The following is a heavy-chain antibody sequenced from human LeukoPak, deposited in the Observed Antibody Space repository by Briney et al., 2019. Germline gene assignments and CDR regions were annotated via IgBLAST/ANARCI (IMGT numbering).Heavy chain of an antibody. V-gene: IGHV3-9*02. J-gene: IGHJ4*02. CDR1: GFTSDEHA. D-gene: IGHD6-19*01. Sequence: GGSLRLSCVISGFTSDEHAVHCVRQAPGKGLEWVSGIFWKSGGTGYADSVKGRFTISRDTAKKSLYLQMNSLRAEDTAVYYCARATTGSGWYSARGGYFDYWGQGTLVTVSS. CDR3: ARATTGSGWYSARGGYFDY. CDR2: IFWKSGGT.